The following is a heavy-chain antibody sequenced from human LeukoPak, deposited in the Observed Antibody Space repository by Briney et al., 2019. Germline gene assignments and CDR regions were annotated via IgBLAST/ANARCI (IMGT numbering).Heavy chain of an antibody. V-gene: IGHV3-73*01. D-gene: IGHD4-17*01. CDR2: IRSRAKNYAT. CDR1: GFTFSGSA. Sequence: GGSLTLSCAASGFTFSGSAMHWVRQASGKGPEWVGRIRSRAKNYATAYASSVRGRFTISRDDSKNTAYLQMNSLKREDTAMYYCMLTHDHGDNWGQGTQVTVSS. J-gene: IGHJ4*02. CDR3: MLTHDHGDN.